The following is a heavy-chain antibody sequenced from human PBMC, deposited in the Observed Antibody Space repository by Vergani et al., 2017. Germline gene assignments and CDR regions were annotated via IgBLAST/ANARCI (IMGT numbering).Heavy chain of an antibody. D-gene: IGHD3-3*01. CDR3: ARAWRRDGPLDC. CDR2: IWYDGSNK. CDR1: GFTFSSYV. Sequence: QVQLVESGGGVVQPGRSLRLSCAASGFTFSSYVMHWVRQAPGKGLEWVAVIWYDGSNKYYAASVKGRFTISRDNSKNTLYRQMNSLRAEDTAVYYCARAWRRDGPLDCGGQGRLVSVHS. J-gene: IGHJ4*02. V-gene: IGHV3-33*01.